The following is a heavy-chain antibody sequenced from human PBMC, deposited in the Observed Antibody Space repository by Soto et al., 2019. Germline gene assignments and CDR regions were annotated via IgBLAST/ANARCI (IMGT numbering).Heavy chain of an antibody. Sequence: SETLSLTCTVSGASIRSTYWSWIRQSPGKGLEWIGYIYYSGTTNYNPSLKNRVTISVDTSKNQFSLELTSVTAADTAMYYCARDHVVSAVTFHYWGQGTLVTVSS. D-gene: IGHD2-2*01. CDR3: ARDHVVSAVTFHY. CDR1: GASIRSTY. V-gene: IGHV4-59*01. J-gene: IGHJ4*02. CDR2: IYYSGTT.